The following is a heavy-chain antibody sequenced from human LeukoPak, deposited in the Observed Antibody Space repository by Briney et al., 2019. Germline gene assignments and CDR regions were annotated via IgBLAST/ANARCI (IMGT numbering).Heavy chain of an antibody. J-gene: IGHJ6*03. D-gene: IGHD2-2*01. CDR1: GFTFSSYG. Sequence: GGSLRLSCAASGFTFSSYGMHWVRQAPGKGLEWVAFIRYDGSNKYYADSVKGRFTISRDNSKNTLYLQMNSLKAEDTAVYYCAKGYCSSTSCSYYYYYMDVWGKGTTVTVSS. CDR2: IRYDGSNK. CDR3: AKGYCSSTSCSYYYYYMDV. V-gene: IGHV3-30*02.